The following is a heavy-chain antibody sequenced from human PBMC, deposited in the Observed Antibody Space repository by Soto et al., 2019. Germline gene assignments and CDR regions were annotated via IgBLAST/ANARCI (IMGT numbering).Heavy chain of an antibody. CDR2: IIPIFGTA. Sequence: QVQLVQSGAEVKKPGSSVKVSCKASGGTFSSYAISWVRQAPGQGLEWMGGIIPIFGTANYAQKFQGRVTITADESTRTAYRGLSGLRSEDTAVYYGARDPRGGGGDLYFDYWGQGTLVTVSS. J-gene: IGHJ4*02. CDR3: ARDPRGGGGDLYFDY. CDR1: GGTFSSYA. V-gene: IGHV1-69*01. D-gene: IGHD3-16*01.